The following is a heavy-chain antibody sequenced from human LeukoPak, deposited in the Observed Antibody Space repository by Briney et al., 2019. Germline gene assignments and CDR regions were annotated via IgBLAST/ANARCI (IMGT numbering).Heavy chain of an antibody. Sequence: GGSLRLSCAASGFTFSNYGMHWVRQAPGKALEWVALISYDGLNKYYTDSVKGRFTISRDNSKNTLYLQMNSLRAEDTAVYYCAKESKYYPWGQGTLVTVSS. CDR2: ISYDGLNK. D-gene: IGHD3-10*01. J-gene: IGHJ5*02. CDR3: AKESKYYP. V-gene: IGHV3-30*18. CDR1: GFTFSNYG.